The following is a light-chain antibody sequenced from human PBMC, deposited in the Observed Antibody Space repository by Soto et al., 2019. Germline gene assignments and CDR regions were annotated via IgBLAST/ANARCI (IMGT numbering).Light chain of an antibody. CDR2: EVS. Sequence: QSVLTQPASVSGSPGQSITISCTGTSSDVGGYTYVSWYQQHPGKAPKLMIYEVSNRPSGVSNRFSGSKSGNTASLTISGLQAEDEADYYCSSYTSSSTRLYVFGTGTKVTVL. V-gene: IGLV2-14*01. J-gene: IGLJ1*01. CDR3: SSYTSSSTRLYV. CDR1: SSDVGGYTY.